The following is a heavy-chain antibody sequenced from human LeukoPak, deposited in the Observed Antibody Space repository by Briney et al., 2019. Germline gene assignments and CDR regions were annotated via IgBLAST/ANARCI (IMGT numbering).Heavy chain of an antibody. J-gene: IGHJ4*02. CDR3: ARQWFRDY. Sequence: SETLSLTCTVSGGSISSGGYYWSWIRQHPGKGLEWIGYIYYSGSTYYNPSLKSRVAISVDTSKNQFSLKLSSVTAEDTAVYYCARQWFRDYWGQGTLVTVSS. V-gene: IGHV4-31*03. CDR1: GGSISSGGYY. D-gene: IGHD3-10*01. CDR2: IYYSGST.